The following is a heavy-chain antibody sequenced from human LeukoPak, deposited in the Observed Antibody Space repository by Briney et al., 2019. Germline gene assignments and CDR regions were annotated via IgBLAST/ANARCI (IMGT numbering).Heavy chain of an antibody. CDR3: ARSQLPRRYYFDY. V-gene: IGHV4-59*01. CDR2: IYYSGST. J-gene: IGHJ4*02. D-gene: IGHD2-2*01. CDR1: GGSISSYY. Sequence: TETLWLTCTVSGGSISSYYWSWIRQPPGKGLEWIGYIYYSGSTNYNPSLKSRVTISVDTSKNQFSLKLSSVTAADTAVYYCARSQLPRRYYFDYWGQGTLVTVSS.